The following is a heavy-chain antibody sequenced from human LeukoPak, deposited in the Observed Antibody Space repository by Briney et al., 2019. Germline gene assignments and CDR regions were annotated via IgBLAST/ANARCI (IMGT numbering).Heavy chain of an antibody. D-gene: IGHD3-16*01. CDR2: IIPIFGTA. Sequence: GASVKVSCKASGGTFSSYAISWVRQAPGQGLEWMGGIIPIFGTANYAQKFQGRVTMTTNTSTSTAYMELRSLRSDDTAVYYCARASGWITPDYYNHYSMDVLGKGTTVTISS. J-gene: IGHJ6*03. CDR3: ARASGWITPDYYNHYSMDV. V-gene: IGHV1-69*05. CDR1: GGTFSSYA.